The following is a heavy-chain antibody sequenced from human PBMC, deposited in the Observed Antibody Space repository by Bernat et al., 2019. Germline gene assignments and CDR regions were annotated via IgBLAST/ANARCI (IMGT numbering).Heavy chain of an antibody. CDR1: GFTFISYG. CDR3: EKTLLWYGEGYGMDV. J-gene: IGHJ6*02. D-gene: IGHD3-10*01. CDR2: ISYDGSNT. Sequence: QVQLVESGGGVVQPGISLRLSCAASGFTFISYGIHCVRLAPGKWLQWVSVISYDGSNTSYADSVKGRFTISRDNSKNTLYLQMNSLRAEDTAVYYFEKTLLWYGEGYGMDVWGQGTTVTVSS. V-gene: IGHV3-30*18.